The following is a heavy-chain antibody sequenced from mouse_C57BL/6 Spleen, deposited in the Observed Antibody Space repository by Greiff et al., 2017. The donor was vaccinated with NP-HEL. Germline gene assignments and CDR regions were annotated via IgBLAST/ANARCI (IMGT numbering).Heavy chain of an antibody. CDR1: GYTFTSYW. J-gene: IGHJ2*01. V-gene: IGHV1-55*01. CDR3: ARVRFVPYYFDY. CDR2: IYPGSGST. Sequence: QVQLQQPGAELVKPGASVKMSCKASGYTFTSYWITWVKQRPGQGLEWIGDIYPGSGSTNYNEKFKSKATLTVDKSSSTAYMQLSSLTSEDSAVYYCARVRFVPYYFDYWGQGTTLTVSS.